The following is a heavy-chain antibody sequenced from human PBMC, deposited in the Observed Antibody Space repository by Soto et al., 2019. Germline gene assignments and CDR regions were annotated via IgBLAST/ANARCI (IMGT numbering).Heavy chain of an antibody. J-gene: IGHJ5*02. CDR3: AREADYDILTGYYPDWFDP. CDR1: GYTFTSYY. CDR2: INPSGGST. V-gene: IGHV1-46*01. D-gene: IGHD3-9*01. Sequence: ASVKLSCKASGYTFTSYYMHWVRQAPGQGLEWMGIINPSGGSTSYAQKFQGRVTMTRDTSTSTVYMELSSLRSEDTAVYYCAREADYDILTGYYPDWFDPWGQGALVTVSS.